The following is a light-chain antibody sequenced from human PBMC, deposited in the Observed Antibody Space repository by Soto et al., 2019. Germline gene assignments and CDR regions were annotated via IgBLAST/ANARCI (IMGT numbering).Light chain of an antibody. V-gene: IGLV2-14*03. J-gene: IGLJ2*01. CDR1: SNDVGDYNY. CDR2: DVS. CDR3: SSYTSSTTLV. Sequence: QSVLTQPASVSGSPGQSITISCTGTSNDVGDYNYVSWYQQHPGKAPKLMIYDVSSRPSGVSNRFSGSKSANTASLIISGLQAEDEADYYCSSYTSSTTLVFGGGTKLTV.